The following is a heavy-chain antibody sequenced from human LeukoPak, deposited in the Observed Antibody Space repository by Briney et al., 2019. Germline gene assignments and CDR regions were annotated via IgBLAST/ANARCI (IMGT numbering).Heavy chain of an antibody. V-gene: IGHV4-34*01. CDR3: ASTAAYGSGSG. D-gene: IGHD3-10*01. Sequence: SETLSLTCAVYGGSFSGYYWSWIRQPPGKGLEWIGEINHSGSTNYNPSLKSRVTISVDTSKNQFSLKLSSVTAADTAVCYCASTAAYGSGSGWGQGTLVTVSS. CDR2: INHSGST. J-gene: IGHJ4*02. CDR1: GGSFSGYY.